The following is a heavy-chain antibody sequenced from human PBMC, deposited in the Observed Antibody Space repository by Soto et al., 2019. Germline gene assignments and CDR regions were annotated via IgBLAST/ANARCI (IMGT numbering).Heavy chain of an antibody. CDR1: GFTFSTYA. Sequence: PGGSLRLSCAASGFTFSTYAMNWVRQAPGKGLEWVSAISGSGDSTYYADSVKGRFTISRDNFKNTLYLQMNSLRAEDTAVYYCAKDRDPRTPDDFWSEYYIFRGQGTTVTVSS. J-gene: IGHJ6*02. CDR3: AKDRDPRTPDDFWSEYYIF. CDR2: ISGSGDST. V-gene: IGHV3-23*01. D-gene: IGHD3-3*01.